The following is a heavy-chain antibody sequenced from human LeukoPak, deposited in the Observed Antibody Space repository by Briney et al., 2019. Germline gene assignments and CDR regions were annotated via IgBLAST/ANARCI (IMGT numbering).Heavy chain of an antibody. CDR1: GGSISSYY. V-gene: IGHV4-59*01. CDR2: IYYSGST. D-gene: IGHD3-10*01. Sequence: KPSETLSLTCTVSGGSISSYYWSWIRQPPGKGLEWIGYIYYSGSTNYNPSPKSRVTISVDTSKNQFSLKLSSVTAADTAVYYCARGSRGSGSYYNWGQGTLVTVSS. CDR3: ARGSRGSGSYYN. J-gene: IGHJ4*02.